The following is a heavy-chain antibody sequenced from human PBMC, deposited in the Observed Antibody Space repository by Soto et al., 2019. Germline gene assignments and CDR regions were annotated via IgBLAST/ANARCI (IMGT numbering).Heavy chain of an antibody. CDR1: GGSVSSGNHY. D-gene: IGHD4-17*01. CDR2: IYYSGST. V-gene: IGHV4-61*01. CDR3: ARYSDYSGYRYYFDS. Sequence: SETLSLTCTVSGGSVSSGNHYWSWIRQPPGKGLEWIGHIYYSGSTNYKPSLKSRVTLSVDTSQNQFSLKLSSVSAADSAVYYCARYSDYSGYRYYFDSWGQGTQVTVSS. J-gene: IGHJ4*02.